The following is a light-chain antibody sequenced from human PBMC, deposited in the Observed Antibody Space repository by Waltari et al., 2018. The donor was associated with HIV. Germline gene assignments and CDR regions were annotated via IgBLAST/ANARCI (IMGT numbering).Light chain of an antibody. CDR2: GAS. V-gene: IGKV3-15*01. CDR3: QQYNNWPGIT. Sequence: EILMTQSPATLSVSPGERATLSCRASQSINNNLAWYQQKPGQAPMLLIYGASTGATGVPARFSGSGSGTEFTLTISSLQSEDFAVYYCQQYNNWPGITFGPGTKVDIK. J-gene: IGKJ3*01. CDR1: QSINNN.